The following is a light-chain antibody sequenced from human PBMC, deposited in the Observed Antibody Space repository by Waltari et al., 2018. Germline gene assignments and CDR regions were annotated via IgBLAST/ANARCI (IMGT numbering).Light chain of an antibody. V-gene: IGKV3-20*01. CDR3: QHYVRLPAT. CDR1: QSVGGT. Sequence: EIVLTQSPGTLSLSPGERATLSCRASQSVGGTLAWYQQKPGQPPRLLIYGASRRATGIPDRFSGSGSGTDFSLTIGRLEPEDFAVYYCQHYVRLPATFGQGTKVESK. J-gene: IGKJ1*01. CDR2: GAS.